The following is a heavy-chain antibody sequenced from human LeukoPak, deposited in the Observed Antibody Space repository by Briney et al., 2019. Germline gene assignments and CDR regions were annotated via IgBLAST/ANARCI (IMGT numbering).Heavy chain of an antibody. CDR3: ARGQWQRIDY. Sequence: SETLSLTCTVSGGSVSSGSYYWSWIRQPPGKGLEWIGYIYYSGSTNYNPSLKSRVTISVDTSKNQFSLKLSSVTAADTAVYYCARGQWQRIDYWGQGTLVTVSS. V-gene: IGHV4-61*01. D-gene: IGHD6-19*01. CDR1: GGSVSSGSYY. J-gene: IGHJ4*02. CDR2: IYYSGST.